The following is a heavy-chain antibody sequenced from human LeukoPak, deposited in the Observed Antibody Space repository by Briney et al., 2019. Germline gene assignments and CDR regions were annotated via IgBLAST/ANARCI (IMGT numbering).Heavy chain of an antibody. V-gene: IGHV4-39*07. D-gene: IGHD6-13*01. CDR1: GGSISSGGYY. CDR2: INHSGST. J-gene: IGHJ6*02. CDR3: ARFSRGLLAAADSRDMRYYYYGMDV. Sequence: SETLSLTCTVSGGSISSGGYYWSWIRQPPGKGLEWIGEINHSGSTNYNPSLKSRVTISVDTSKNQFSLKLSSVTAADTAVYYCARFSRGLLAAADSRDMRYYYYGMDVWGQGTTVTVSS.